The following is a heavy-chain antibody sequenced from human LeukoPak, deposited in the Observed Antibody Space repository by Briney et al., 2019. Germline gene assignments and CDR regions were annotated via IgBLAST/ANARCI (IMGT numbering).Heavy chain of an antibody. J-gene: IGHJ4*02. CDR1: GGSFSSGGYY. Sequence: KPSEILSLTCTVSGGSFSSGGYYWSWIRQHPGKGLEWIGYIYYSGSTYYNSSLQSRVTISVDTSKNQFSLKLSSVTAADTAVYYCARAFGSYQYYFDYWGQGTLVTVSS. D-gene: IGHD1-26*01. CDR3: ARAFGSYQYYFDY. CDR2: IYYSGST. V-gene: IGHV4-31*03.